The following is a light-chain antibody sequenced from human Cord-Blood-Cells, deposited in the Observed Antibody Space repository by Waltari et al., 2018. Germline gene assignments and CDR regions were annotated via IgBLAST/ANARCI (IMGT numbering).Light chain of an antibody. CDR1: SSDVGGYNY. CDR3: SSYTSSSTLAYV. Sequence: QSALPLPASVSGSPGQSIPISCTGTSSDVGGYNYVPWYQQHPGKAPKLMIYDVSNRPSGVSNRFSGSKSGNTASLTISGLQAEDEADYYCSSYTSSSTLAYVFGTGTKVTVL. CDR2: DVS. J-gene: IGLJ1*01. V-gene: IGLV2-14*01.